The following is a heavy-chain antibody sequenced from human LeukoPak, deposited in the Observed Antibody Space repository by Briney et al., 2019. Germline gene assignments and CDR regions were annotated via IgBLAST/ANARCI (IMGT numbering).Heavy chain of an antibody. CDR3: ARVGLGVWIFDI. V-gene: IGHV1-69*13. CDR2: VIPMSDTP. J-gene: IGHJ3*02. D-gene: IGHD1-26*01. CDR1: GDTFKKYA. Sequence: SVKVSCKASGDTFKKYAFGWVRQAPGQGLEWMGGVIPMSDTPNYAQKFQGRVTITADESRSTVYMELTSLRYEDTALYYCARVGLGVWIFDIWGQGTTVIVSS.